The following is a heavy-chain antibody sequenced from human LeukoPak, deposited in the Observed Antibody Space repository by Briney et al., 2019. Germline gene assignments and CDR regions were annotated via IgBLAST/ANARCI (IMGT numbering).Heavy chain of an antibody. Sequence: GGSLRLSCTASGFTFSSYGMSWVRQTPGKGLEWVSAISGSGGSTYYADSVKGRFTISRDNSKNTLYLQMNSLGAEDTAVYYCAKDKPYYYDSSGYWLNAFDIWGQGTMVTVSS. J-gene: IGHJ3*02. CDR3: AKDKPYYYDSSGYWLNAFDI. CDR1: GFTFSSYG. CDR2: ISGSGGST. V-gene: IGHV3-23*01. D-gene: IGHD3-22*01.